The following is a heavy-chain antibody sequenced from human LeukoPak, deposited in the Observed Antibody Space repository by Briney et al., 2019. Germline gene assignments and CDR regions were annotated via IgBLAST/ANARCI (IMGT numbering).Heavy chain of an antibody. CDR2: INAGNGNT. CDR1: GYTFTSYA. Sequence: ASVKVSCKASGYTFTSYAMHWVRQAPGQRLEWMGWINAGNGNTKYSQKFQSRVTMTEDTSTDTAYMELSSLRSEDTAVYSCATPLRLGAFDIWGQGTMVTVSS. D-gene: IGHD4-17*01. V-gene: IGHV1-3*01. CDR3: ATPLRLGAFDI. J-gene: IGHJ3*02.